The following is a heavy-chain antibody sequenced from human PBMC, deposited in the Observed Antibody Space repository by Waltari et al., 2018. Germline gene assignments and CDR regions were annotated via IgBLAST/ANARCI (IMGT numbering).Heavy chain of an antibody. D-gene: IGHD2-15*01. Sequence: QLHLQESGPGLLKPSETLSLTCAVSGYSISGGDFWGWIRQPPGKGLEWIGSIYPGGDTYFYPSLKSRVTISVDKSKNQSSLNLRSMTAADTAVYYCARRGRLSSYFFDYWGQGTLVTVSS. CDR3: ARRGRLSSYFFDY. CDR2: IYPGGDT. V-gene: IGHV4-38-2*01. J-gene: IGHJ4*02. CDR1: GYSISGGDF.